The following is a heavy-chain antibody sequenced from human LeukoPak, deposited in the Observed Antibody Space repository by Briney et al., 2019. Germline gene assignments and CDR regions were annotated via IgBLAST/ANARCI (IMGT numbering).Heavy chain of an antibody. D-gene: IGHD3-22*01. CDR1: GFSISSDYY. V-gene: IGHV4-38-2*01. CDR2: IYQSGST. CDR3: ARNYYDSSGYSRRWFDP. J-gene: IGHJ5*02. Sequence: SETLSLTCAVSGFSISSDYYWGWIRQPPGKGLEWIGSIYQSGSTYYNPSLKSRVTISVDTSKNQFSLKLSSVTAADTGVYYCARNYYDSSGYSRRWFDPWGQGTLVTVSS.